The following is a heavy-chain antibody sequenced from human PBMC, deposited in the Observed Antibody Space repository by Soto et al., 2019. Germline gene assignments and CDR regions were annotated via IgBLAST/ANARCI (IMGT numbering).Heavy chain of an antibody. J-gene: IGHJ5*02. CDR3: ARVIPGFEAGFDP. CDR1: GYTFTNFG. V-gene: IGHV1-18*01. Sequence: ASVKVSCKASGYTFTNFGVTWVRRAPGQVLEWMGWISAYTDTPNYAQKFQGRVTMTIDISTSTAYMDLRSLTSDDTSVYYCARVIPGFEAGFDPWGQGTLVTVSS. D-gene: IGHD2-2*01. CDR2: ISAYTDTP.